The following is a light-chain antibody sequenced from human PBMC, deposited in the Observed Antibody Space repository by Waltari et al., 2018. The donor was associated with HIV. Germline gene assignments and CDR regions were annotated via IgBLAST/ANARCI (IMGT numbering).Light chain of an antibody. J-gene: IGKJ1*01. CDR2: DAS. CDR1: QSLSNS. V-gene: IGKV3-20*01. CDR3: LQYARSPRT. Sequence: VLTQSPGTLSLSPGQRVTLSCGASQSLSNSLAWYQQKPGQAPRLLVYDASIRATGIPDRFSGSGSGTYFTLTITRLEPEDFALYFCLQYARSPRTFGQGTKVEIK.